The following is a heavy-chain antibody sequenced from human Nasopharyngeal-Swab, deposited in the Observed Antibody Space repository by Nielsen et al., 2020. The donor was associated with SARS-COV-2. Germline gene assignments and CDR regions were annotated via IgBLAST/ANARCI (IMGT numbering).Heavy chain of an antibody. V-gene: IGHV4-31*02. CDR2: IYYSGST. J-gene: IGHJ4*02. D-gene: IGHD2-15*01. Sequence: WIRQPPGKGLEWIGYIYYSGSTYYNPSLKSRVTISVDTSKNQFSLKLSSVTAADTAVYYCARAGGYCSGGSCRRHYYFGYWGQGTLVTVSS. CDR3: ARAGGYCSGGSCRRHYYFGY.